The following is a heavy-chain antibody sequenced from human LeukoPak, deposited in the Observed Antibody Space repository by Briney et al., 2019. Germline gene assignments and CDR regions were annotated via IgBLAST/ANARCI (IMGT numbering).Heavy chain of an antibody. V-gene: IGHV1-8*01. Sequence: ASVKVSCKASGYTFTSYDINWVRQATGQGLEWMGWMNPNSGNTGYAQKFQGRVTMTRNTSISTAYMELSRLRSDDTAVYYCARDHCSGGSCYDDYYYYMDVWGKGTTVTISS. CDR2: MNPNSGNT. D-gene: IGHD2-15*01. CDR3: ARDHCSGGSCYDDYYYYMDV. J-gene: IGHJ6*03. CDR1: GYTFTSYD.